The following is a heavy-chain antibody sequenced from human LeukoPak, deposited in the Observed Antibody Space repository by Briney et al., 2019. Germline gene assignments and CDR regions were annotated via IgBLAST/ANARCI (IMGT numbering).Heavy chain of an antibody. CDR1: GGSIRTMLHY. V-gene: IGHV4-39*01. CDR3: ARRGEARGYYPEEFDY. Sequence: PSETLSLTCSVSGGSIRTMLHYWAWIRLSPGKGLEWIGSVYYSGSAYYNPSLKRRVTISVDTSKNQFSLRLHSVTAADTAVYFCARRGEARGYYPEEFDYWGQGTLVTVS. CDR2: VYYSGSA. J-gene: IGHJ4*02. D-gene: IGHD3-22*01.